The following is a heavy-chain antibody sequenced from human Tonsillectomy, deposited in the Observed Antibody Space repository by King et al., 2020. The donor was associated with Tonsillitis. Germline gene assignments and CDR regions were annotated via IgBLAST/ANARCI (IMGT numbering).Heavy chain of an antibody. J-gene: IGHJ4*02. D-gene: IGHD6-19*01. CDR1: GFTFSSYA. V-gene: IGHV3-23*04. CDR2: ISGSGGST. Sequence: VQLVESGGGLVQPGGSLRLSCAASGFTFSSYAMSWVRQAPGKGLEGGSAISGSGGSTYDADPGKGRFTISRDNSKNTLHLQMNSLRAEDTAVYYCAKDVAVAGGVLYFDYWGQGTLVTVSS. CDR3: AKDVAVAGGVLYFDY.